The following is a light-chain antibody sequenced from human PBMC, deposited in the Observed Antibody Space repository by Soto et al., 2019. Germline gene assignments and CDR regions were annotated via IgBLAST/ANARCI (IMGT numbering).Light chain of an antibody. CDR1: QSVSSY. CDR2: DAS. V-gene: IGKV3-11*01. CDR3: QQRSNWPPVYT. Sequence: TQSPSFLSASVGDRVTITCRASQSVSSYLAWYQQKPGQAPRLLIYDASNRAAGIPARFSGSGSGTDFTLTISSLEPGDFAVYYCQQRSNWPPVYTFGQGTKVEIK. J-gene: IGKJ2*01.